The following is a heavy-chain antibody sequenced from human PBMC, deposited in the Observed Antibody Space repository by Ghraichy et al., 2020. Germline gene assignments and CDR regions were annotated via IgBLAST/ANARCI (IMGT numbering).Heavy chain of an antibody. D-gene: IGHD3-3*01. CDR3: AREAGFTLFGLVTYWDFEL. J-gene: IGHJ2*01. Sequence: SETLSLTCTVSGGSISSGTYYWNWIRQHPGKGLEWIGYIYSSGSTYYNPSIKSRVTISVDTSKNQFSLQLTSVTAVDTAVYYCAREAGFTLFGLVTYWDFELWCRGTLVTVAS. CDR1: GGSISSGTYY. V-gene: IGHV4-31*03. CDR2: IYSSGST.